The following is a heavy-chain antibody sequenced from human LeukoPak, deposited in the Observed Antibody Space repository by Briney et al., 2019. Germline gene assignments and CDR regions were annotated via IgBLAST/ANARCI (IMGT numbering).Heavy chain of an antibody. CDR2: IYYRGST. J-gene: IGHJ5*02. D-gene: IGHD5-24*01. Sequence: SETLSLTCTVSGGSISTYYWSWIRQPPGKGLEWIGYIYYRGSTKYNPSLKSRVTISVDTSKNQFSLRLSSVTAADTAVYYCAILTFGYNNYFDPWGQGTLVTVSS. CDR3: AILTFGYNNYFDP. V-gene: IGHV4-59*01. CDR1: GGSISTYY.